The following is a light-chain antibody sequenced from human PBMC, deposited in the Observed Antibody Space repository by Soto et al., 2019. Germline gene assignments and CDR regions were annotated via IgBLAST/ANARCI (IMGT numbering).Light chain of an antibody. Sequence: QSVLTQPPSVSGAPGQRVTISCTGSSSNIGAGYDVHWYKQLPGTAPKLLIYGNSNRPSGVPDRFSGSKSGTSASLAITGLQAEDEADYYRQSYDSSLSVVFGGGTKLTVL. CDR2: GNS. V-gene: IGLV1-40*01. J-gene: IGLJ2*01. CDR3: QSYDSSLSVV. CDR1: SSNIGAGYD.